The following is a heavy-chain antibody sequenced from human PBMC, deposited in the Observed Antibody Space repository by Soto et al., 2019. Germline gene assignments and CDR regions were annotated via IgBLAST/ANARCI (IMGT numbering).Heavy chain of an antibody. CDR2: VRNDGSXI. J-gene: IGHJ4*02. V-gene: IGHV3-33*01. CDR3: XXXXXXXXXXXXFFDY. Sequence: QVQLVESGGGVVQPGRSLRLSCAATGFTFSGYGMHWVRQAPGKGLEXVAVVRNDGSXIYYADSVKGRFTISRDNSKXXXXXXXXXXXXXXXXXXXXXXXXXXXXXXXXFFDYWGQGTLVTVSS. CDR1: GFTFSGYG.